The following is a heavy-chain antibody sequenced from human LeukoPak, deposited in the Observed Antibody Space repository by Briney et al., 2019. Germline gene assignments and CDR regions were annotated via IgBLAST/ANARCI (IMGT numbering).Heavy chain of an antibody. CDR1: GFSVSSNY. CDR2: IYSGGST. D-gene: IGHD1-26*01. J-gene: IGHJ4*02. CDR3: AKDRIVGVAENFDY. Sequence: GGSLRLSCAASGFSVSSNYMSWVRQAPGKGLEWVSVIYSGGSTYYADSVKGRFTISRDNSKNTLFLQMNSLRAEDTAVYYCAKDRIVGVAENFDYWGQGTLVTVSS. V-gene: IGHV3-53*01.